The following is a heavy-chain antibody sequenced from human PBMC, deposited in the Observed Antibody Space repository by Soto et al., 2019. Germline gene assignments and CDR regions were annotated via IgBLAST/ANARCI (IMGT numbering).Heavy chain of an antibody. CDR3: VKDESINWYSGHFRH. CDR1: GFTFDDYA. D-gene: IGHD6-13*01. Sequence: EVQLVESGGGLEQHGRSLRLSCAASGFTFDDYAMHWVRQVPGKGLEWVSGINWNSGSIGYGDSVKGRFAISRDNAKNSLHLQMNSLSAEDTAFYYCVKDESINWYSGHFRHWGQGTLVTVSS. J-gene: IGHJ1*01. V-gene: IGHV3-9*01. CDR2: INWNSGSI.